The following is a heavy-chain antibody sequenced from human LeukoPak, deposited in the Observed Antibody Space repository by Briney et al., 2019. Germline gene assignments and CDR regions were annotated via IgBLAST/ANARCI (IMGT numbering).Heavy chain of an antibody. J-gene: IGHJ6*03. V-gene: IGHV3-21*01. CDR2: ISSSSSYI. Sequence: GGSLRLSCAASGFTFSSFGMDWVRQTPWKGLEWVSSISSSSSYIYYADSVKGRFTISRDNAKNSLYLQMNSLRAEDTAVYYCARDAATGTYYYYMDVWGKGTTVTISS. CDR1: GFTFSSFG. CDR3: ARDAATGTYYYYMDV. D-gene: IGHD6-25*01.